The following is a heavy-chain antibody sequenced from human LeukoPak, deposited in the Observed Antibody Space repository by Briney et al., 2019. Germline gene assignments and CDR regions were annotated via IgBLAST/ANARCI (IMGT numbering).Heavy chain of an antibody. J-gene: IGHJ4*02. CDR3: ATLNYYDSSGYPFDY. V-gene: IGHV1-69*02. CDR2: IIPILGIA. Sequence: SVKVSCKASGGTFSSYTISWVRQAPGQGLEWMGRIIPILGIANYAQKFQGRVTITADKSTSTAYMELSSLRSEDTAVYYCATLNYYDSSGYPFDYWGQGTLVTVSS. D-gene: IGHD3-22*01. CDR1: GGTFSSYT.